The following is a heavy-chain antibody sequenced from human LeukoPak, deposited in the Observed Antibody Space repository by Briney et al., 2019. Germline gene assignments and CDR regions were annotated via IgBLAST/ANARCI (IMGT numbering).Heavy chain of an antibody. Sequence: GGFLRLSCATSGLTFSSYSMNWVRQAPGKGLEWVSYISGRSNTIYYADSVKGRFTISRDNSKNTLYLQTNSLRAEDTAVYYCATSFYDFWSGYYNADDAFDIWGQGTMVTVSS. CDR3: ATSFYDFWSGYYNADDAFDI. V-gene: IGHV3-48*01. CDR2: ISGRSNTI. CDR1: GLTFSSYS. J-gene: IGHJ3*02. D-gene: IGHD3-3*01.